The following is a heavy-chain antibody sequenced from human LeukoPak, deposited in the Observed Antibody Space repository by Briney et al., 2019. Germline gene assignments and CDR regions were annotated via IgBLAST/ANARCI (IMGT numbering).Heavy chain of an antibody. V-gene: IGHV4-59*01. D-gene: IGHD3-10*01. CDR2: IYYSGNT. CDR3: ARDATMVRGVFDP. CDR1: GGSISSYY. J-gene: IGHJ5*02. Sequence: SETLSLTCTVSGGSISSYYWSWIRQPPGKGLEWIGYIYYSGNTNYNPSLKSRVTISVDTSKNQFSLKLSSVTAADTAVYYCARDATMVRGVFDPWGQGTLVTVSS.